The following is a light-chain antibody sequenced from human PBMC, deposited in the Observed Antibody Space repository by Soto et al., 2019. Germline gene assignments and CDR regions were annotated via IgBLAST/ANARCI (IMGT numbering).Light chain of an antibody. Sequence: IVVTQSPLSLPVTPGEPASISCRSGQSLLHSNGKTFLAWYLQKPGQSPQILIYLGSNRASGVPDRFSGSGSGTYFTLKISRVEAEDVGVYYCLQGLETPYTFGQGTKLEIK. J-gene: IGKJ2*01. CDR1: QSLLHSNGKTF. V-gene: IGKV2-28*01. CDR2: LGS. CDR3: LQGLETPYT.